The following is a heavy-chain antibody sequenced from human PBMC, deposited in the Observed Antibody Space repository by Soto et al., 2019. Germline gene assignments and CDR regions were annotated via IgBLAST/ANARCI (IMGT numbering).Heavy chain of an antibody. V-gene: IGHV3-23*01. CDR1: GLTFTKYA. CDR2: ISGRGSAT. D-gene: IGHD5-12*01. Sequence: EVQLLESGGGLVQPGGSLRLSCAVSGLTFTKYAMSWVRQAPGKGLEWVSAISGRGSATHYADSVKGRFTISRDNFKNTVSLQMNSLRVADTAIYFCATSSGFDSGLFAYWGQGTLVTVSS. J-gene: IGHJ4*02. CDR3: ATSSGFDSGLFAY.